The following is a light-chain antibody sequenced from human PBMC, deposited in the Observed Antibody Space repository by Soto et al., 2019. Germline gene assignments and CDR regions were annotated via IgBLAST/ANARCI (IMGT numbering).Light chain of an antibody. Sequence: EIVLTQSPGTLSLSPGERATLSCRASQSVTNSDLAWYQQKPGQPPRLLIYGASSRATGIPDRFSGSGSGTDFTLTITRLEPEDFAVYICQQYGRSPETFGPGTKVDIK. CDR3: QQYGRSPET. J-gene: IGKJ3*01. CDR1: QSVTNSD. V-gene: IGKV3-20*01. CDR2: GAS.